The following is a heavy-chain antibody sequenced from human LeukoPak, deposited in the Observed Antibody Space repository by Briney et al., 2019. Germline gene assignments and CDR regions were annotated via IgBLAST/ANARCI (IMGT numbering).Heavy chain of an antibody. D-gene: IGHD6-19*01. V-gene: IGHV1-18*01. J-gene: IGHJ3*02. Sequence: ASVTVSYKASGYTFTKYCMSWVRLAPGQGREGMGWISSYNCNTNYAQKLQGRVTMSTDTSTGTAYMELRSLRSDDTAVYYCARRVAVARRDAFDIWGQGTMVTVSS. CDR3: ARRVAVARRDAFDI. CDR2: ISSYNCNT. CDR1: GYTFTKYC.